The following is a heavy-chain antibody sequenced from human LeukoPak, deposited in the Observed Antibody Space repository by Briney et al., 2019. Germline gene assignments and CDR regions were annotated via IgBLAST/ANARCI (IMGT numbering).Heavy chain of an antibody. CDR1: GVSISNKY. J-gene: IGHJ6*03. CDR2: IYSSGST. V-gene: IGHV4-59*01. CDR3: ARVFDSGSQAYFYYMDV. D-gene: IGHD3-10*01. Sequence: PSETLSLTCTVSGVSISNKYWSWIRQPPGKGLEWIGYIYSSGSTNYNPSLKSRVTMSVDTSKNQFSLKVSSVTAADTAVYYCARVFDSGSQAYFYYMDVWGKGTTVTISS.